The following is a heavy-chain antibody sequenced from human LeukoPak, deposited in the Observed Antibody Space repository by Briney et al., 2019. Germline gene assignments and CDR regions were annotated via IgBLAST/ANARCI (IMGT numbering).Heavy chain of an antibody. V-gene: IGHV3-30-3*01. D-gene: IGHD3-22*01. CDR1: GFTFSSYA. CDR3: ARGGRYYYDSSGYYSY. J-gene: IGHJ4*02. Sequence: GGSLRLSCAAYGFTFSSYAMHWVRQAPGKGLEWVAVISYDGSNKYYADSVKGRFTISRDNSKNTLYLQMNSLRAEDTAVYYCARGGRYYYDSSGYYSYWGQGTLVTVSS. CDR2: ISYDGSNK.